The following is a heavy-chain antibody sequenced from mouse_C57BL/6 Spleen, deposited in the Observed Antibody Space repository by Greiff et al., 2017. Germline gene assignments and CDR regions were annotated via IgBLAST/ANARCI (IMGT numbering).Heavy chain of an antibody. CDR2: IYPGSGNT. CDR3: ASGGYRYAMDY. J-gene: IGHJ4*01. V-gene: IGHV1-76*01. D-gene: IGHD2-2*01. CDR1: GYTFTDYY. Sequence: VQLQQSGAELVRPGASVKLSCKASGYTFTDYYINWVKQRPGQGLEWIARIYPGSGNTYYNEKFKGKATLTAEKSSSTAYMQLSSLTSEDSAVYFCASGGYRYAMDYWGQGTSVTVSS.